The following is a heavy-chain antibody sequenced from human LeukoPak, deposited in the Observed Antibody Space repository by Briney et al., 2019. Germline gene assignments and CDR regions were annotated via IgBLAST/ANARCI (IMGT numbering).Heavy chain of an antibody. CDR3: ARAGGYSSGYYFDPAIPLY. D-gene: IGHD3-22*01. CDR2: ITPKSGDT. J-gene: IGHJ4*02. V-gene: IGHV1-2*02. CDR1: GYTFTGYY. Sequence: ASVKVSCKASGYTFTGYYIHWVRQAPGQGLEWMGWITPKSGDTDSAQKFQDRVTMTRDTSISTAYMELSSVTAADTAVYYCARAGGYSSGYYFDPAIPLYWGQGTLVTVPS.